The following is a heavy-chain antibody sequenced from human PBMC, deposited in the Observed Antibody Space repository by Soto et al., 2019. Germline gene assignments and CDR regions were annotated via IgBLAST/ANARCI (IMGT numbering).Heavy chain of an antibody. Sequence: ASVKVSCKASGGTFSSYAISWVRQAPGQGLEWMGGIIPIFGTANYAQKFQGRVTITADESTSTAYMELSSLRSEETAVYYCARSQIANRGYCSGGSCYPLIGYWFDPWGQGTLVTVSS. V-gene: IGHV1-69*13. D-gene: IGHD2-15*01. CDR3: ARSQIANRGYCSGGSCYPLIGYWFDP. CDR2: IIPIFGTA. CDR1: GGTFSSYA. J-gene: IGHJ5*02.